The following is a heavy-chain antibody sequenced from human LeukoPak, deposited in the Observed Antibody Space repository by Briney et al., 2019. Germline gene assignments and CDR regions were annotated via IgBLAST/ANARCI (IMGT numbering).Heavy chain of an antibody. V-gene: IGHV3-30*18. CDR3: AKALTSGWYLDAFNI. Sequence: GRSLRLSCAASGFTFSSCGMHWVRQAPGKGLEWVAVISYDGSNKYYADSVKGRFTISRDNSKNTLFLEMNSLRAEDTAVYYCAKALTSGWYLDAFNIWGQGTMVTVSS. CDR1: GFTFSSCG. CDR2: ISYDGSNK. D-gene: IGHD6-19*01. J-gene: IGHJ3*02.